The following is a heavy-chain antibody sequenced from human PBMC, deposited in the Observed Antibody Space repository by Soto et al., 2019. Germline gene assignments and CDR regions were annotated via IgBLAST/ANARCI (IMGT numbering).Heavy chain of an antibody. CDR3: ARRRARGSYNY. CDR1: GYNCNTYW. J-gene: IGHJ4*02. Sequence: EVQLVQSGAEVKKPGESLKISSKASGYNCNTYWIGWVRQMPGKGLEWIGIISPADSETRYSPSFQGQVTISADKSICTAYLQWSNLKASDTAIYYCARRRARGSYNYWGPGTLVTVSS. D-gene: IGHD1-26*01. V-gene: IGHV5-51*03. CDR2: ISPADSET.